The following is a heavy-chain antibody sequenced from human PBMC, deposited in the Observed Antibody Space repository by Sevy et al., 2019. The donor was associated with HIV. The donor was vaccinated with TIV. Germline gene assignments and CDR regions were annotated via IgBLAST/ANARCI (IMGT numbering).Heavy chain of an antibody. CDR1: GFTFRNYA. Sequence: GGSLRLSCAASGFTFRNYAMSWVRQAPGKGLEWVSAISGSGGSTYYADSVKGRFTISRDNSKNTLHLQMNSLRAEDTAVYYCTKDRPRYSEGPSYFDYWGQGTLVTVSS. D-gene: IGHD5-18*01. CDR2: ISGSGGST. J-gene: IGHJ4*02. CDR3: TKDRPRYSEGPSYFDY. V-gene: IGHV3-23*01.